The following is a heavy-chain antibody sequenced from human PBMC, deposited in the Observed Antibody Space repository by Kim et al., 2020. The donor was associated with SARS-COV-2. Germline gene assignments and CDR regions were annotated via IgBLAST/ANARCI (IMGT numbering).Heavy chain of an antibody. Sequence: SETLSLTCTVSGGSISSYYWSWIRQPPGKGLEWIGYIYYSGSTNYNPSLKSRVTISVDTSKNQFSLKLSSVTAADTAVYYCARDGLGSFDYWGQGTLVTVSS. CDR1: GGSISSYY. CDR2: IYYSGST. J-gene: IGHJ4*02. V-gene: IGHV4-59*13. CDR3: ARDGLGSFDY.